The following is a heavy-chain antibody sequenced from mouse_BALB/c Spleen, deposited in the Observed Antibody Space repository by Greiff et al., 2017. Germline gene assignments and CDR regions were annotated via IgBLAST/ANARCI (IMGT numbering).Heavy chain of an antibody. CDR2: IYPYNGGT. V-gene: IGHV1S29*02. Sequence: VQLQQPGPELVKPGASVKISCKASGYTFTDYNMHWVKQSHGKSLEWIGYIYPYNGGTGYNQKFKSKATLTVDNSSSTAYMELRSLTSEDSAVYYCTRDYYGYDWYFDVWGAGTTVTVSS. CDR1: GYTFTDYN. D-gene: IGHD1-2*01. J-gene: IGHJ1*01. CDR3: TRDYYGYDWYFDV.